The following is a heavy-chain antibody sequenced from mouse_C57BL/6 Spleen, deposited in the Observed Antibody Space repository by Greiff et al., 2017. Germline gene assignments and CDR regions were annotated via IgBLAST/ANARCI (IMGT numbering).Heavy chain of an antibody. J-gene: IGHJ2*01. CDR1: GFTFSSYA. CDR2: ISDGGSYT. Sequence: EVQRVESGGGLVKPGGSLKLSCAASGFTFSSYAMSWVRQTPEKRLAWVATISDGGSYTYYPDNVKGRFTISRDNAKNNLYLQMSHLKSEDTAMYYWARSHDYGSIHYFDYWGQGTTLTVSS. CDR3: ARSHDYGSIHYFDY. D-gene: IGHD1-1*01. V-gene: IGHV5-4*01.